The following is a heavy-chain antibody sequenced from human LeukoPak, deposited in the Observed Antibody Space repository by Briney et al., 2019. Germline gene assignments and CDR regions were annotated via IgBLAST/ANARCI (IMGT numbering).Heavy chain of an antibody. CDR2: INWSGGRT. CDR1: GFTFDDYG. CDR3: ARDGGLYGMDV. J-gene: IGHJ6*02. Sequence: PGGSLRLSCAASGFTFDDYGMSWVRQAPGEGLEWVSGINWSGGRTGYADSVKGRLTISRDNAKNSLYLQMNSLRAEDTAFYYCARDGGLYGMDVWGQGTTVTVSS. V-gene: IGHV3-20*04. D-gene: IGHD3-16*01.